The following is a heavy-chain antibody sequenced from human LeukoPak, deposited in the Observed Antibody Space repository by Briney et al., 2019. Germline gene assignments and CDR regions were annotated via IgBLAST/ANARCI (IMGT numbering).Heavy chain of an antibody. V-gene: IGHV3-23*01. CDR2: ITGSGGST. D-gene: IGHD3-9*01. CDR3: AKYEINNVGGY. Sequence: SGGSLRLSCAASGFTFSSYAMTWVRQAPGKGLEWVSEITGSGGSTYYADSLKGRFTIPRDNSKNTLYLQMNSLRAEDTAVYYCAKYEINNVGGYWGQGTLVTVSS. J-gene: IGHJ4*02. CDR1: GFTFSSYA.